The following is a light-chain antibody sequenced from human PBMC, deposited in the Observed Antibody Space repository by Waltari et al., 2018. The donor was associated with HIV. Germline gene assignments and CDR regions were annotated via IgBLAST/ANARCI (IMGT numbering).Light chain of an antibody. V-gene: IGKV3-20*01. CDR2: GAS. CDR3: QQYATSQSIT. CDR1: HSITSDY. Sequence: IVLTPSPATLSLSPGDIPPLPCRASHSITSDYLAWYQQKPGQAPRVLIYGASSRATGIPDRFSGSGSGTDFTLTISRLEPEDSAVYYCQQYATSQSITFGQGTRLEIK. J-gene: IGKJ5*01.